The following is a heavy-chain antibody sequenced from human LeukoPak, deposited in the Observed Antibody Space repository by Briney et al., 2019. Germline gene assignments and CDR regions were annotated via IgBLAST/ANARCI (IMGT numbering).Heavy chain of an antibody. J-gene: IGHJ4*02. CDR2: IFHTGST. CDR1: GDSISSRNW. CDR3: ARVITMIVVVPLS. D-gene: IGHD3-22*01. V-gene: IGHV4-4*02. Sequence: SETLSLTCSVSGDSISSRNWWTWVRQTPEKGLEWIGEIFHTGSTNYNPSVEGRVTISIDKSRNHFSLMLTSVTAADTAAYYCARVITMIVVVPLSWGQGTLVTVSS.